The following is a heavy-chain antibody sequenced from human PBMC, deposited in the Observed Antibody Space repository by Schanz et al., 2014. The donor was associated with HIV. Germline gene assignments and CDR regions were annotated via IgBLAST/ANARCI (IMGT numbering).Heavy chain of an antibody. J-gene: IGHJ6*02. Sequence: QVPLQESGPGLVKPSQTLSLTCTVSGDSISSGGYYWSWIRQHPGKGLEWIGYIYYSGSTYYNPSLKSRVTMSVDTSENHFSLKLSSATVADTAVYYCARVGRAAAGFIYYYGMDVWGQGTTVTVSS. CDR2: IYYSGST. D-gene: IGHD6-13*01. CDR1: GDSISSGGYY. V-gene: IGHV4-31*03. CDR3: ARVGRAAAGFIYYYGMDV.